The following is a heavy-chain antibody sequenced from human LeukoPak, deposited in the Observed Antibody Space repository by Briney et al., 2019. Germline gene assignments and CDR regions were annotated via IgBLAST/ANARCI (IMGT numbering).Heavy chain of an antibody. Sequence: PGGSLRLSCAASGFTFSCYEMNWVRQAPGKGLEWVSYISSSGSTIYYADSVKGRFTISRDNAKNSLYLQMNSLRAEDTAVYYCASDPIPITMVRGVPGWGQGTLVTVSS. V-gene: IGHV3-48*03. D-gene: IGHD3-10*01. CDR1: GFTFSCYE. J-gene: IGHJ4*02. CDR2: ISSSGSTI. CDR3: ASDPIPITMVRGVPG.